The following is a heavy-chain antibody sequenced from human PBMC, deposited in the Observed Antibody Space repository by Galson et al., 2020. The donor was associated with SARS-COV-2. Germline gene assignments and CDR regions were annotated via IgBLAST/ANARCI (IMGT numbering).Heavy chain of an antibody. D-gene: IGHD3-10*01. CDR1: GYSFTAYY. J-gene: IGHJ4*02. V-gene: IGHV1-2*02. Sequence: ASVKVSCKASGYSFTAYYMHWVRQAPGQGLEWMGWLNPNSGSTSYAQNFQDRVTMTRDTSISTAYMELSRLRSDDMAVYYCAKGTLYYYNSGSYRFDSWGQGTLVTVSS. CDR2: LNPNSGST. CDR3: AKGTLYYYNSGSYRFDS.